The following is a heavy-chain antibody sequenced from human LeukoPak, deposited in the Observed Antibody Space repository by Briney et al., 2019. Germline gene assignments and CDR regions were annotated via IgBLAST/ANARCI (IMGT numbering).Heavy chain of an antibody. J-gene: IGHJ3*02. D-gene: IGHD6-13*01. CDR2: ISGSGGST. CDR1: GFTFSSYA. CDR3: ANMEIAAGGRFDAFDI. V-gene: IGHV3-23*01. Sequence: GGSLRLSCAASGFTFSSYAMSWVRQAPGKGLDWVSVISGSGGSTYYADSVKGRFTISRDNSKNTLHLQMNSLRVEDTALYYCANMEIAAGGRFDAFDIWGQGTMDTVSS.